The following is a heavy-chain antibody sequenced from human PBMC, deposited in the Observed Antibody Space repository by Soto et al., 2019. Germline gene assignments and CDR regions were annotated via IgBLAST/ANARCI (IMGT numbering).Heavy chain of an antibody. CDR3: AREGGYVDY. J-gene: IGHJ4*02. CDR1: GGPIRSSSHY. D-gene: IGHD1-1*01. CDR2: IDESGDS. Sequence: SETLSLTCTVSGGPIRSSSHYWGWIRQSPGTGLEWIGSIDESGDSYYNPSLKSRVTILVDTSKNQFSLRLMSVTGADSAIYYCAREGGYVDYWGEGTLVTVSS. V-gene: IGHV4-39*02.